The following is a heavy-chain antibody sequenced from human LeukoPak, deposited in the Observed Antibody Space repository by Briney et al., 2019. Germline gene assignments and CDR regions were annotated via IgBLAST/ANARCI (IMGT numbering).Heavy chain of an antibody. Sequence: SETLSLTCTVSGGSISGNHWSWIRQPPGKGLEWTGYIYYSGSTTYNPSLKSRVTISVDTSKNQFSLKLTSVTAADTAVYYCARYSGTYSRNFDYWGQGTLVTVSS. V-gene: IGHV4-59*08. CDR2: IYYSGST. CDR3: ARYSGTYSRNFDY. D-gene: IGHD1-26*01. J-gene: IGHJ4*02. CDR1: GGSISGNH.